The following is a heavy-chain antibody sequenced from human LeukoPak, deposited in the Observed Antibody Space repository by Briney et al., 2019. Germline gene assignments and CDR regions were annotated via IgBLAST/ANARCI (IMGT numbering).Heavy chain of an antibody. CDR3: AREGGGSSWYGIDY. D-gene: IGHD6-13*01. Sequence: SQTLSLTCTVSGGSISSGGYYWSWIRQHPGKGLEWIGYIYYSGSTYYNPSLKSRVIISVDTSKNRFSLKLSSVTAADTAVYYCAREGGGSSWYGIDYWGQGTLVTVSS. J-gene: IGHJ4*02. V-gene: IGHV4-31*03. CDR1: GGSISSGGYY. CDR2: IYYSGST.